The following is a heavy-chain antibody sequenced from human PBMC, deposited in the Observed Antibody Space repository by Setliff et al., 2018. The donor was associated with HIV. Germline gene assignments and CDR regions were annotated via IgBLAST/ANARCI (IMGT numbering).Heavy chain of an antibody. J-gene: IGHJ6*02. V-gene: IGHV3-33*08. Sequence: GGSLRLSCAASGFTFSTYRMNWVRQAPGKGLEWVAVIWYDGSNKHYADSVKGRFTISRDNSKNTVYLQMNSLRAEDTAVYYCARVPYFSFWSGYFDIYGMDVWGQGTAVTVSS. CDR1: GFTFSTYR. CDR2: IWYDGSNK. D-gene: IGHD3-3*01. CDR3: ARVPYFSFWSGYFDIYGMDV.